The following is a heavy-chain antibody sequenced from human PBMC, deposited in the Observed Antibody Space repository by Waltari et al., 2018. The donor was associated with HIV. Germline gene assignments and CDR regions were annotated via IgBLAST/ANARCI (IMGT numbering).Heavy chain of an antibody. D-gene: IGHD6-6*01. Sequence: QVQLVESGGGVVQPGTSLTLSCAVSGFTFTNFAIHWVRQSPGKGLEWLAVFWSDGVEISYADSMKGRFTISKDSSQKTLYLHLTSLRAEDTALYYCARGYSSSRWIPLYHWGRGTLVTVSS. CDR1: GFTFTNFA. CDR3: ARGYSSSRWIPLYH. CDR2: FWSDGVEI. J-gene: IGHJ4*02. V-gene: IGHV3-33*01.